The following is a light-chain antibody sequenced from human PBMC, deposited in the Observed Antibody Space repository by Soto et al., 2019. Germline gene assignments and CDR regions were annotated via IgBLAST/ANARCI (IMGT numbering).Light chain of an antibody. CDR1: QIVSSGY. V-gene: IGKV3-20*01. CDR3: QQYASPLWR. CDR2: GAS. J-gene: IGKJ1*01. Sequence: DNVLTQSPDTVSLSPGERATLSSRASQIVSSGYLAWYQQKPGQATRLLIYGASSRATDIPDRFSGSGSRTEFTLNISGLEPEDIGVYFCQQYASPLWRFGPGTKV.